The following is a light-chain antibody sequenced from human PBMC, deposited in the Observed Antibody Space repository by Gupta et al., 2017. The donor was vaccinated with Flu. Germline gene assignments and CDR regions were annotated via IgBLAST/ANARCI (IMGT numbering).Light chain of an antibody. Sequence: SRRVSNTGRNPVYLYQQLPGTAPTLLVYDNKHRPSGVPDRVSGSKSGTSASLDSSGLQSEDEADYYCAAWDDSLNGPRFVFGGGTKLNVL. CDR3: AAWDDSLNGPRFV. V-gene: IGLV1-44*01. J-gene: IGLJ3*02. CDR1: VSNTGRNP. CDR2: DNK.